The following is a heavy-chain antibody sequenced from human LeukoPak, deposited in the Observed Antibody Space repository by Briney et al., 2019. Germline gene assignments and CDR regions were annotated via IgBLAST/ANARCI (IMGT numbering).Heavy chain of an antibody. J-gene: IGHJ4*02. V-gene: IGHV4-39*02. CDR3: AREPYCGGDCAFDY. CDR2: IYYSGST. Sequence: SETLSLTCTVSGGSISSSSYHWGWIRQPPGKGLEWIGSIYYSGSTYYNPSLKSRVTISVDTSKNQFSLKLSSVTAADTAVYYCAREPYCGGDCAFDYWGQGTLVTVSS. CDR1: GGSISSSSYH. D-gene: IGHD2-21*01.